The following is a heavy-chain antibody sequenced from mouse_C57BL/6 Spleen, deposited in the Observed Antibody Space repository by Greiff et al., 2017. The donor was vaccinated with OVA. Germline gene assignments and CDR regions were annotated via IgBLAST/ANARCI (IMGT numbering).Heavy chain of an antibody. V-gene: IGHV7-1*01. CDR3: GRDALGREFDY. CDR1: GFTFSDFY. J-gene: IGHJ2*01. Sequence: EVKLVESGGGLVQSGRSLRLSCATSGFTFSDFYMEWVRQAPGKGLEWIAASRNKANDYSTEYSASGKGRFIVSRDTSHSVLYLQMNAMRAEDTANYYGGRDALGREFDYWGKGTTLTVSS. CDR2: SRNKANDYST. D-gene: IGHD4-1*01.